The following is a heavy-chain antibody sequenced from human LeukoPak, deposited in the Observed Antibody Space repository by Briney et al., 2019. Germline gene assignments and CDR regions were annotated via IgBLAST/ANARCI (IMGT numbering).Heavy chain of an antibody. Sequence: GASVKVSCKASGYSISDYYIHWVKQAPGKGLEWMGRIDPENSARVYAERFQGSPTITADTSGNTVYMTLSGLRAVDTAVYYGSTLRGTSDYWGQGTLVTVSS. CDR1: GYSISDYY. J-gene: IGHJ4*02. V-gene: IGHV1-69-2*01. CDR2: IDPENSAR. CDR3: STLRGTSDY. D-gene: IGHD3-16*01.